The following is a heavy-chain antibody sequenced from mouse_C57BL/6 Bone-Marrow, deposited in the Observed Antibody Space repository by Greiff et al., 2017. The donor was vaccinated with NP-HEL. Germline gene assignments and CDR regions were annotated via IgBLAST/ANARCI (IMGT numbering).Heavy chain of an antibody. Sequence: VQLQQSGAELAKPGASVKLSCTASGYTFTSYWMHWVKQRPGQGLEWIGYINPSSGYTKYNQKFKDKATLTADTSSSTAYTQLSSLTYEDSAVYYCARLLMGDWGKGASVT. J-gene: IGHJ4*01. D-gene: IGHD2-3*01. CDR1: GYTFTSYW. V-gene: IGHV1-7*01. CDR2: INPSSGYT. CDR3: ARLLMGD.